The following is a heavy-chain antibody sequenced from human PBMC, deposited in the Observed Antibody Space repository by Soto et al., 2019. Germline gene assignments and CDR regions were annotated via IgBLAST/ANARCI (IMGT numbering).Heavy chain of an antibody. D-gene: IGHD5-18*01. Sequence: PVGSPRLSCAASGYSFNSYWMSWVRHDPGKGLEWVANIKQDGSKKYYVDSVKGRFTISRDNAKNSLYLQMNSLRAEDTAVYYCARFELNSFYYYGMGGWGQGTTVTVS. CDR2: IKQDGSKK. CDR3: ARFELNSFYYYGMGG. CDR1: GYSFNSYW. J-gene: IGHJ6*02. V-gene: IGHV3-7*03.